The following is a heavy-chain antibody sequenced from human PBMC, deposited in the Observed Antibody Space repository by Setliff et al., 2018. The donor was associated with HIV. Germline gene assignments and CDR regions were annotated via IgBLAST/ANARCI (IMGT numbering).Heavy chain of an antibody. Sequence: PSETLSLTCTVSDSGTYYWSWIRQPAGKGLEWIGRVSSRGDTNYNPSLKSRVTMSVDTSKNQFSLRLRSVTAADTAVYYCARVSCSSWYSIPRYYYYSMDVWGNGTTVTAP. J-gene: IGHJ6*03. CDR3: ARVSCSSWYSIPRYYYYSMDV. V-gene: IGHV4-4*07. CDR1: DSGTYY. CDR2: VSSRGDT. D-gene: IGHD6-13*01.